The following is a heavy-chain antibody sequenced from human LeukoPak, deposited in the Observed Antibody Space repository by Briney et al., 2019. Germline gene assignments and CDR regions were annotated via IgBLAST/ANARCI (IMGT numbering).Heavy chain of an antibody. D-gene: IGHD4/OR15-4a*01. Sequence: PGGSLRLSCAASGFTVSNNYMNWVRQAPGKGLEWVSLIYSGGDTYYADSVKGRFTISRDSSKNTLYLQMNGLRAEDTAVYYCARDPPAVRTNTYAWGQGTLVTVSS. CDR3: ARDPPAVRTNTYA. V-gene: IGHV3-66*01. CDR2: IYSGGDT. CDR1: GFTVSNNY. J-gene: IGHJ5*02.